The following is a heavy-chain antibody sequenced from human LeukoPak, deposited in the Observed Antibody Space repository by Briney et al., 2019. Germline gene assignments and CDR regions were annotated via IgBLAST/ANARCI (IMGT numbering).Heavy chain of an antibody. CDR3: AKMYYYDSSSYYYMGIDY. J-gene: IGHJ4*02. V-gene: IGHV3-30*02. CDR1: GFTFSSYG. D-gene: IGHD3-22*01. Sequence: GGSLRLSCAASGFTFSSYGMHWVRQAPGKGLEWVAFIRYDGSNKYYADSVKGRFTISRDNSKNTLYLQMNSLRAEDTAVYYCAKMYYYDSSSYYYMGIDYWGQGTLVTVSS. CDR2: IRYDGSNK.